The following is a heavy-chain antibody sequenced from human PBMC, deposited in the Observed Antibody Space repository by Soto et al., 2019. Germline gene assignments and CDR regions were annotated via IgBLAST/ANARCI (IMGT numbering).Heavy chain of an antibody. CDR2: IYYSGST. J-gene: IGHJ5*02. CDR1: GGSIISYY. D-gene: IGHD3-3*01. CDR3: ARHNTDYVKGYDFWSGYSYWFDP. V-gene: IGHV4-59*08. Sequence: SETLSLTCSVSGGSIISYYWSWIRQPPGKGLEWIGYIYYSGSTNYNPSLKSRVTISVDTSKNQFSLKLSSVTAADTAVYYCARHNTDYVKGYDFWSGYSYWFDPWGQGTLVTAPQ.